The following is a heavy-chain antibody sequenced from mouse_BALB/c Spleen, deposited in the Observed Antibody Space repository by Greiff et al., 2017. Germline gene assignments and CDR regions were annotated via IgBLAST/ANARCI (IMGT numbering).Heavy chain of an antibody. CDR1: GFAFSSYD. D-gene: IGHD1-1*01. CDR2: ISSGGGST. J-gene: IGHJ3*01. Sequence: DVQLVESGGGLVKPGGSLKLSCAASGFAFSSYDMSWVRQTPEKRLEWVAYISSGGGSTYYPDTVKGRFTISRDNAKNTLYLQMSSLKSEDTAMYYCARRDYGSSLFAYWGQGTLVTVSA. CDR3: ARRDYGSSLFAY. V-gene: IGHV5-12-1*01.